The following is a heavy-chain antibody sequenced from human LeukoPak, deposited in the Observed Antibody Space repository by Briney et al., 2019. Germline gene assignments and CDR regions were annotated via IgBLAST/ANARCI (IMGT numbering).Heavy chain of an antibody. V-gene: IGHV1-69*05. Sequence: SVKVSCKASGGTFSSYAISWVRQAPGQGLEWMGGIIPIFGTANYAQKFRGRVTITTDESTSTAYMELSSLRSEDTAVYYCARWMDTAMVGRGENWFDPWGQGTLVTVSS. J-gene: IGHJ5*02. D-gene: IGHD5-18*01. CDR2: IIPIFGTA. CDR1: GGTFSSYA. CDR3: ARWMDTAMVGRGENWFDP.